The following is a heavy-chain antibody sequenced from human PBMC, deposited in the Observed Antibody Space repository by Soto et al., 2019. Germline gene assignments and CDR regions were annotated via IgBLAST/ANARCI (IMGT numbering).Heavy chain of an antibody. V-gene: IGHV4-59*01. D-gene: IGHD3-3*01. CDR3: ARTRAYSVFGVVIKGSYYYGMDV. CDR1: GGSISSYY. Sequence: SETLSLTCTVSGGSISSYYWSWIRQPPGKGLEWIGYIYYSGSTNYNPSLKSRVTISVDTSKNQFSLKLSSVTAADTAVYYCARTRAYSVFGVVIKGSYYYGMDVWGQGTTVTVSS. CDR2: IYYSGST. J-gene: IGHJ6*02.